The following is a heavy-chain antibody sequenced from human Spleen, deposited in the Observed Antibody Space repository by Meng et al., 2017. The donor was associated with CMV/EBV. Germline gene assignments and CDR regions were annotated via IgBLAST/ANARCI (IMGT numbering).Heavy chain of an antibody. CDR1: GFSFSTYS. D-gene: IGHD3-3*01. Sequence: GESLKISCAASGFSFSTYSMHWVRQAPGKGLEWVAVISPDGSSKFYADSVRGRFTISRDNSQNTLYLHMNSVRAEDTAVYYCAKITIYGVVITSPFDYWGQGTLVTVSS. CDR2: ISPDGSSK. J-gene: IGHJ4*02. CDR3: AKITIYGVVITSPFDY. V-gene: IGHV3-30-3*02.